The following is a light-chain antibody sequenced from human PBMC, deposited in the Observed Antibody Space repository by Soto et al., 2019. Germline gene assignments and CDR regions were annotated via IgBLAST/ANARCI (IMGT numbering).Light chain of an antibody. CDR1: SGHSSYA. V-gene: IGLV4-69*01. CDR2: LNSDGSH. CDR3: QTWGTGIVV. Sequence: QPVLTQSPSASASLGASVKLTCTLSSGHSSYAIAWHQQQPDKGPRYLMKLNSDGSHGKGDGIPDRFSGSSSGAERYLTISSLQSEDEADYYCQTWGTGIVVFGGGTQLTVL. J-gene: IGLJ2*01.